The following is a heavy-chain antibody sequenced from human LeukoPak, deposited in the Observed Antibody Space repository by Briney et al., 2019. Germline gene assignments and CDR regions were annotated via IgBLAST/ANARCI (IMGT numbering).Heavy chain of an antibody. CDR1: GFTFSSYA. V-gene: IGHV3-23*01. J-gene: IGHJ4*02. Sequence: GGSLRLSCAASGFTFSSYAMSWVRQAPGKGLEWVSAISGSGGSTYYADSVKGRFTISRDNSKNTLYLQMNSLRAEDTAVYYCAKGYCSSTSCYIPEGFDYWGQGTLVTVSS. CDR3: AKGYCSSTSCYIPEGFDY. CDR2: ISGSGGST. D-gene: IGHD2-2*02.